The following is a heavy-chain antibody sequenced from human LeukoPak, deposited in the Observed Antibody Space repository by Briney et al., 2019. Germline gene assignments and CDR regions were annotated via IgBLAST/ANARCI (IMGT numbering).Heavy chain of an antibody. CDR1: GGTFSSYA. Sequence: ASVKVSCKASGGTFSSYAISWVRQAPGQGLEWMGGIIPIFGTANYAQKFQGRVTITADESTSTAYMELSSLRSEDTAVYYCARAGAAVTTHFDYWGQGTLVTVSS. D-gene: IGHD4-17*01. CDR3: ARAGAAVTTHFDY. CDR2: IIPIFGTA. J-gene: IGHJ4*02. V-gene: IGHV1-69*13.